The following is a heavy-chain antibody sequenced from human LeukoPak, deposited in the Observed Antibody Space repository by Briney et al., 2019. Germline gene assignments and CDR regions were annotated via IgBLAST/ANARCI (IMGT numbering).Heavy chain of an antibody. J-gene: IGHJ4*02. V-gene: IGHV3-30*03. CDR3: ARGSYYYGSGSYYRLRYGSFDY. CDR1: GFTFSSYG. CDR2: ISYDGSNK. D-gene: IGHD3-10*01. Sequence: PGRSLRLSCAASGFTFSSYGMHWVRQAPGKGLEWVAVISYDGSNKYYADSVKGRFTISRDNSKNTLYLQMNSLRAEDTAVYYCARGSYYYGSGSYYRLRYGSFDYWGQGTLVTVSS.